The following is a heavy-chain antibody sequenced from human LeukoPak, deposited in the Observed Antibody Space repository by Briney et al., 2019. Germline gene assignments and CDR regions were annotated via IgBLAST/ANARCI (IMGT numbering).Heavy chain of an antibody. V-gene: IGHV3-74*01. D-gene: IGHD3-22*01. Sequence: GGSLRLSCAASGFTFSSYWMHWVRQAPGKGLVWVSRIKSDGSTNYADSVKGRFTISRDNTKNTVSLQMNSLRAEDTGVYYCARAPSEIGGYYPEYFRHWGQGTLVTVS. CDR2: IKSDGST. CDR1: GFTFSSYW. CDR3: ARAPSEIGGYYPEYFRH. J-gene: IGHJ1*01.